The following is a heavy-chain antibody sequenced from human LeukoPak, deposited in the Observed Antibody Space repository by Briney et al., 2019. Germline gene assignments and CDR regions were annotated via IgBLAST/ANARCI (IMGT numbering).Heavy chain of an antibody. V-gene: IGHV1-2*02. CDR3: AREVNSSSWSEYYYYMDV. CDR2: INPNSGGT. Sequence: ASVKVSCKASGYTFTGYYMHWVRQAPGQGLEWMGWINPNSGGTNYAQKFQGRVTMTRDTSISTAYMELSRLRSDDTAVYYCAREVNSSSWSEYYYYMDVWGKGATVTISS. J-gene: IGHJ6*03. D-gene: IGHD6-13*01. CDR1: GYTFTGYY.